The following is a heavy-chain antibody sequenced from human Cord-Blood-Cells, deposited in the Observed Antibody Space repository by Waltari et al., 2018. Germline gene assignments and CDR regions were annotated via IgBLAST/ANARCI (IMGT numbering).Heavy chain of an antibody. V-gene: IGHV1-69*12. CDR1: GGPFSSYA. CDR2: ISPIFGTA. Sequence: QVQLVQSGAEVTKPGSSVKVSCKASGGPFSSYAISWVRQAPGQGLEWMGGISPIFGTANYAQKFQGRVTITADESTSTAYMELSSLRSEDTAVYYCARHITGTTWDAFDIWGQGTMVTVSS. CDR3: ARHITGTTWDAFDI. J-gene: IGHJ3*02. D-gene: IGHD1-7*01.